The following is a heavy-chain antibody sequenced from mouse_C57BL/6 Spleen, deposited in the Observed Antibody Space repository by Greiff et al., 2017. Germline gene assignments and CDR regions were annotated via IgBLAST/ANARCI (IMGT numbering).Heavy chain of an antibody. Sequence: QVQLQQPGAELVKPGASVKLSCKASGYTFTSYWLHWVKQRPGQGLEWIGMNHPNSGSTNYNEKFKSKATLTVDKSSSTAYMQLSSLTSEDSAVYYCARNYYGSPMDYRGQGTSVTVAS. CDR2: NHPNSGST. D-gene: IGHD1-1*01. CDR1: GYTFTSYW. CDR3: ARNYYGSPMDY. J-gene: IGHJ4*01. V-gene: IGHV1-64*01.